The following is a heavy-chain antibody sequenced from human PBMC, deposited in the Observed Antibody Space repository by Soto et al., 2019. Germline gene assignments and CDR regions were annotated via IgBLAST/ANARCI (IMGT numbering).Heavy chain of an antibody. CDR3: ARPLYASGSIGSNP. Sequence: GGSLRLSCSASGFTFSGYWMTWVRQAPGKGLEWVANIKEDRSQKYCVGAVERRFTISIDNPLSLLYLQIASLGADDTVVYFSARPLYASGSIGSNPGGQGILVTLSS. J-gene: IGHJ4*02. D-gene: IGHD3-10*01. CDR2: IKEDRSQK. V-gene: IGHV3-7*03. CDR1: GFTFSGYW.